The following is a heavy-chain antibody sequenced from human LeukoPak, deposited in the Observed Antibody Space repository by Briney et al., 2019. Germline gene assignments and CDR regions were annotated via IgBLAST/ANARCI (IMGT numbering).Heavy chain of an antibody. Sequence: GGSLRLSCTGAGFTFATYTFNWVRQAPGKGLEWVASIGATQTYIYYADSVKGRFTISRDNSKNTLYLQMNSLRAEDTAVYYCTKVARQGWELLSYYFDSWGQGTLVTVS. D-gene: IGHD1-26*01. CDR3: TKVARQGWELLSYYFDS. V-gene: IGHV3-21*01. CDR2: IGATQTYI. CDR1: GFTFATYT. J-gene: IGHJ4*02.